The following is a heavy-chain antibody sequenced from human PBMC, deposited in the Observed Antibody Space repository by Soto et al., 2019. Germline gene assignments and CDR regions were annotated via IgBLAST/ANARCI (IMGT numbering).Heavy chain of an antibody. J-gene: IGHJ4*02. D-gene: IGHD3-22*01. CDR2: IYYSGST. Sequence: QVQLQESGPGLVKPSETLSLTCTVSGGSVSSGSYYWSWIRQPPGKGLEWIGYIYYSGSTNYNPSLKSRVTISVDTYKNQFSLKLSSVTAADTAVYYCARAYYYDSSGYYYNLDYWGQGTLVTVSS. V-gene: IGHV4-61*01. CDR3: ARAYYYDSSGYYYNLDY. CDR1: GGSVSSGSYY.